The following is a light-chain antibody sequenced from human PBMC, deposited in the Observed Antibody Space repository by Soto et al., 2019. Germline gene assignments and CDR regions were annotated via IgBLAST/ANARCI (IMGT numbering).Light chain of an antibody. Sequence: DIVMTQSPLSLRVTPGEPASISCRSSQSLLQSDGYNYLDWYLQKTGQSPQLLIYLGSNRASGGPDRFSGSGSGTDFTLRISRVEAEDVGVYYCMQALPTPPYTFGQGTKLEIK. V-gene: IGKV2-28*01. CDR3: MQALPTPPYT. J-gene: IGKJ2*01. CDR2: LGS. CDR1: QSLLQSDGYNY.